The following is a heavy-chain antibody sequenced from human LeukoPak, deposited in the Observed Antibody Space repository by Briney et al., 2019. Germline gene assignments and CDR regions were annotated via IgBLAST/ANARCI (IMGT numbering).Heavy chain of an antibody. D-gene: IGHD6-13*01. CDR3: ARDHRAAAGTMADY. CDR2: ISGYNGNT. CDR1: RYSFNRYG. V-gene: IGHV1-18*01. Sequence: ASVKVSCKASRYSFNRYGISWVRQAPGQGLEWMGWISGYNGNTNYAQKFLGRVSMTADTSTSTAYMELRSLRSDDTAVYYCARDHRAAAGTMADYWGQGTLVTVSS. J-gene: IGHJ4*02.